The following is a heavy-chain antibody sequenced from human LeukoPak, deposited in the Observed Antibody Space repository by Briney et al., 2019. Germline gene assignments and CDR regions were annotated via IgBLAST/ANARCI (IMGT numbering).Heavy chain of an antibody. CDR3: ARVDPRSGYYEYYFDY. Sequence: PGGSLRLSCAASGFTFSSYWMHWVRHAPGKGLVWVSRINSDGSSTSYADSVKGRFTISRDNAKNTLYLQMNSLRAEDTAVYYCARVDPRSGYYEYYFDYWGQGTLVTVSS. J-gene: IGHJ4*02. CDR1: GFTFSSYW. V-gene: IGHV3-74*01. CDR2: INSDGSST. D-gene: IGHD3-22*01.